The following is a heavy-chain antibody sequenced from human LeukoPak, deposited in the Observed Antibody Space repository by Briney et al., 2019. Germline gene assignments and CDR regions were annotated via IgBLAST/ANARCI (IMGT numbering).Heavy chain of an antibody. CDR3: ARQTGSGLFILP. V-gene: IGHV4-39*01. Sequence: SETLSLTCTVSGVSISSSNSYWGWIRQPPGKGLEWIGSIYYSGNTYYNASLKSQVSISIDTSKNQFSLRLTTVTAADTAVYYCARQTGSGLFILPGGQGTLVTVSS. J-gene: IGHJ4*02. CDR1: GVSISSSNSY. CDR2: IYYSGNT. D-gene: IGHD3/OR15-3a*01.